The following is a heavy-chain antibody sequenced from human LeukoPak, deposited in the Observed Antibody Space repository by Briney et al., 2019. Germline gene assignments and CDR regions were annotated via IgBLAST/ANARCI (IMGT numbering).Heavy chain of an antibody. D-gene: IGHD2-15*01. J-gene: IGHJ3*02. CDR2: ISSSSSYI. CDR3: AKDFGSRYCSGGSCYPAFDM. V-gene: IGHV3-21*01. Sequence: GGSLRLSCAASGFTFSSYSMNWVRQAPGKGLEWVSSISSSSSYIYYADSVKGRFTISRDNAKNSLYLQMNSLRAEDTAVYYCAKDFGSRYCSGGSCYPAFDMWGQGTMVTVSS. CDR1: GFTFSSYS.